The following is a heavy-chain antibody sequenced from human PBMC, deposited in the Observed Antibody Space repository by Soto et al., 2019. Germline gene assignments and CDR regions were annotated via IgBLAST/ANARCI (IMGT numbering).Heavy chain of an antibody. V-gene: IGHV1-3*01. CDR3: ATSYGSGYRAFDS. CDR2: INAGNGNT. CDR1: GYTFTSYA. D-gene: IGHD3-10*01. Sequence: ASVKVSCKASGYTFTSYAMHWVRQAPGQRLEWMGWINAGNGNTKYSQKFQGRVTITTDTSTSTAYMELRSLRSEDTAMYFCATSYGSGYRAFDSWGQGALVTVSS. J-gene: IGHJ4*02.